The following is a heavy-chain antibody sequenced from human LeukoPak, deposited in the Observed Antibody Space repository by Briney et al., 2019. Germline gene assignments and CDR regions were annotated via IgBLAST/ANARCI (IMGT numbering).Heavy chain of an antibody. V-gene: IGHV3-23*01. Sequence: GGSLRLSCAASGFTFSSYAMSWVRQAPGKGLEWVSAISGSGGSTYYADSAKGRFTISRDNSKNTLYLQMNGLRAEDTAVYYCATSRRTFWYFDLWGRGTLVVVS. CDR2: ISGSGGST. CDR3: ATSRRTFWYFDL. J-gene: IGHJ2*01. CDR1: GFTFSSYA.